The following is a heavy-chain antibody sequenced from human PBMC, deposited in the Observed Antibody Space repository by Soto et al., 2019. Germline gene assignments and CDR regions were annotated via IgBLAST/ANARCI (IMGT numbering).Heavy chain of an antibody. CDR1: GFTFSSYA. CDR3: ARDRYGDPLWGQDDFDY. V-gene: IGHV3-23*01. J-gene: IGHJ4*02. CDR2: ISDSGNST. Sequence: PGGSLRLSCAASGFTFSSYAMSWVRQAPGKGLEWVSTISDSGNSTYSADSVKGRFTISRDNSKNTLYLQVNSLRAEDTAVYYCARDRYGDPLWGQDDFDYWGQGTLVTVSS. D-gene: IGHD4-17*01.